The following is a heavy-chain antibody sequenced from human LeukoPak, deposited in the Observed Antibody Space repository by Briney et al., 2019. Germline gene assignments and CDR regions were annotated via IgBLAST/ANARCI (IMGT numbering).Heavy chain of an antibody. CDR3: AKGAATLADVPDS. CDR1: GFTFSAYA. D-gene: IGHD3-3*02. V-gene: IGHV3-23*01. Sequence: GGSLRLSCAASGFTFSAYAMHWVRRAPGKGLHWVSAISSSAESAYYADSVQGRFTISRDNSKNMLYLQMDSLWAEDTAVYYCAKGAATLADVPDSWGQGTLVTVSS. J-gene: IGHJ4*02. CDR2: ISSSAESA.